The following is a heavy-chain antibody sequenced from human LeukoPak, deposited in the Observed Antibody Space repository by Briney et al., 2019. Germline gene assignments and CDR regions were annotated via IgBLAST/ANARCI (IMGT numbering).Heavy chain of an antibody. D-gene: IGHD3-10*01. V-gene: IGHV1-18*01. CDR1: DSYG. CDR2: ISAYNGNT. Sequence: ASVKVSCKASDSYGISWVRQAPGQGLEWMGWISAYNGNTNYAQKFQGRVTMTRGTSISTAYMELSRLRSDDTAVYYCARDSEFWGQGTLSPSPQ. J-gene: IGHJ4*02. CDR3: ARDSEF.